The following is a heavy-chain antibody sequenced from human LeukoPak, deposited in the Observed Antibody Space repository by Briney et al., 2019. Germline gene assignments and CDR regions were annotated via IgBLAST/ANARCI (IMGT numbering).Heavy chain of an antibody. CDR3: ARDGGGRYGTTLLDY. J-gene: IGHJ4*02. CDR2: INAANGNI. D-gene: IGHD1/OR15-1a*01. Sequence: ASVKVSCKASGYIFTNHGIHWVRQAPGQRLECMGWINAANGNIKYSPSFQGRVTFTGDISASTVHMEMSSLRSEDTALYYCARDGGGRYGTTLLDYWGQGTLVTVSS. V-gene: IGHV1-3*01. CDR1: GYIFTNHG.